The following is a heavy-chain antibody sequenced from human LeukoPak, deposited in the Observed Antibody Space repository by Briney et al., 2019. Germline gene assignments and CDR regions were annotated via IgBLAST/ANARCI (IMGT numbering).Heavy chain of an antibody. V-gene: IGHV4-59*01. Sequence: SETLSLTCTVSGGSISSYYWSWIRQPPGKGLEWIGYIYYSGSTNYNPSLKSRVTISVDTSKNQFSLKLSSVTAADTAVYYCARGRRNSYGDMDVWGQGTTVTVSS. CDR2: IYYSGST. J-gene: IGHJ6*02. D-gene: IGHD5-18*01. CDR1: GGSISSYY. CDR3: ARGRRNSYGDMDV.